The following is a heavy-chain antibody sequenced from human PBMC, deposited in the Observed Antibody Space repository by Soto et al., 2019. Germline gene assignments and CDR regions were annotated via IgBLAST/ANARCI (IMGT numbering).Heavy chain of an antibody. CDR1: CGSISSYY. Sequence: SETLSLTCTVSCGSISSYYWSCIRQPPGKGLEWIGYIDYRGSTNYNPSRKRRVTISVDTSKNQFSLQLSSVTAADTAVYYCARDALGGITGKTNWGQGTLVSVSS. CDR2: IDYRGST. J-gene: IGHJ4*02. V-gene: IGHV4-59*01. D-gene: IGHD1-20*01. CDR3: ARDALGGITGKTN.